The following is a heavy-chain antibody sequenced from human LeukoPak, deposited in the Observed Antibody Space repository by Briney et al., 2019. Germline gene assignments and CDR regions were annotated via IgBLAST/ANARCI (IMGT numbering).Heavy chain of an antibody. V-gene: IGHV3-7*01. J-gene: IGHJ4*02. CDR2: INQDGTEK. Sequence: GGSLRLSCAASGFTFTTYWMSWVRQAPGKGLEWVANINQDGTEKYYVDSVKGRFTISRDNAKNSLYLQMNSLRVEDTAVYYCAREGYSPRDGYNFNFDYWGQGTLVTVSS. CDR1: GFTFTTYW. D-gene: IGHD5-24*01. CDR3: AREGYSPRDGYNFNFDY.